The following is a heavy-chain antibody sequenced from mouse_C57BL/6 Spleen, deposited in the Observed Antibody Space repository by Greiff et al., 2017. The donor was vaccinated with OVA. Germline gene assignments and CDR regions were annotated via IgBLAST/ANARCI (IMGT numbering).Heavy chain of an antibody. CDR2: IYPCDRDT. D-gene: IGHD6-1*01. CDR3: ASDMINSEGSFDY. V-gene: IGHV1-82*01. CDR1: GYAFSSSW. J-gene: IGHJ2*01. Sequence: QVQLQQSGPELVKPGASVKISCKASGYAFSSSWMNWVKQRPVKGLEWIGHIYPCDRDTHYNQKFKDKATLTADKSSSTAYMQLSSLTSEDSAVYYCASDMINSEGSFDYWGQGTTLTVSS.